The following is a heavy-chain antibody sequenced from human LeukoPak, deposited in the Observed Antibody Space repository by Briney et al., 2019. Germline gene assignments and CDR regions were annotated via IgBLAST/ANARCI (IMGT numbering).Heavy chain of an antibody. D-gene: IGHD6-13*01. Sequence: GASVKVSCKASGYTLTSYDINWVRQATGQGLEWMGWMNPNSGNTGYAQKFQGRVTITRNTSISTAYMELSSLRSEDTAVYYCARNLRSSWYVGYYMDVWGKGTTVTVSS. CDR1: GYTLTSYD. CDR2: MNPNSGNT. CDR3: ARNLRSSWYVGYYMDV. V-gene: IGHV1-8*03. J-gene: IGHJ6*03.